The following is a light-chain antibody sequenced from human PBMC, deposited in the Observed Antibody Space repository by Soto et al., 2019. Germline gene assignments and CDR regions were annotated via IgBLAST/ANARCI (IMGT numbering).Light chain of an antibody. CDR2: DAS. CDR1: HDIRKY. CDR3: QQSYSNTQT. J-gene: IGKJ1*01. Sequence: DIQMTQSPSSLSASVGDRVTITCQASHDIRKYLNWYQQKPGKAPKLLIYDASNMETGVPSRFTGSGSGTDFTLTISSLQPEDFATYYCQQSYSNTQTFGQGTKVDIK. V-gene: IGKV1-39*01.